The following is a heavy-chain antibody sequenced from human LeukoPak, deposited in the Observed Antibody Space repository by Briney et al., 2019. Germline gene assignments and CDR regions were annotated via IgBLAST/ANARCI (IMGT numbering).Heavy chain of an antibody. CDR2: IYTSGST. Sequence: SETLSLTCTVSGGSISSYYWSWIRQPAGKGLEWIGRIYTSGSTNYNPSLKSRVTMSVDTSKNQFSLKLSSVTAADTAVYYCARDGAMGDYCGSGSYYDYYFDYWGQGTLVTVSS. CDR3: ARDGAMGDYCGSGSYYDYYFDY. D-gene: IGHD3-10*01. J-gene: IGHJ4*02. CDR1: GGSISSYY. V-gene: IGHV4-4*07.